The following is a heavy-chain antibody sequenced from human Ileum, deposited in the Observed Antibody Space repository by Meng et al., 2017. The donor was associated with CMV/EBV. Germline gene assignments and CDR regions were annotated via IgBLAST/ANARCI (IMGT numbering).Heavy chain of an antibody. CDR2: ISGSGGTT. V-gene: IGHV3-23*01. D-gene: IGHD2-21*01. CDR1: GFTFSNYA. Sequence: GGSLRLSCAVSGFTFSNYAMSWVRQAPGKGLEWVSTISGSGGTTYSADSVKGRFTISRDNSKNTLFLQMNSLRAEDTAVYYCAKAYRVETNSNFDYWGQGTLVTVSS. J-gene: IGHJ4*02. CDR3: AKAYRVETNSNFDY.